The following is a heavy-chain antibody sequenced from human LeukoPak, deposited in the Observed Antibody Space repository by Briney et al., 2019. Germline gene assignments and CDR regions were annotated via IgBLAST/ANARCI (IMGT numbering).Heavy chain of an antibody. V-gene: IGHV3-30*18. D-gene: IGHD6-6*01. CDR3: AKMDSSSSKDY. J-gene: IGHJ4*02. CDR1: GFTFSSYG. CDR2: ISYDGSNK. Sequence: PGRSLRLSCAASGFTFSSYGMHWVRQAPGKGLEWVAVISYDGSNKYYADSVKGRFTISRDNSKNTLYLQMNSLRAEDTAVYYCAKMDSSSSKDYWGQGTLVTVSS.